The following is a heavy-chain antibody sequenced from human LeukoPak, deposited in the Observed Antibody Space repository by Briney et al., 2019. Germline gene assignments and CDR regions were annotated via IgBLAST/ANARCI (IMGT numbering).Heavy chain of an antibody. CDR1: GGSFSGYY. J-gene: IGHJ4*02. Sequence: SETLSLTCAVYGGSFSGYYWSWIRQPPGKGLESIGEINHSGSTNYNPSLKSRVTISVDTSKNQFSLKLSSVTAADTAVYYCARDYCDSSGYRFDYWGQGTLVTVSS. D-gene: IGHD3-22*01. CDR3: ARDYCDSSGYRFDY. V-gene: IGHV4-34*01. CDR2: INHSGST.